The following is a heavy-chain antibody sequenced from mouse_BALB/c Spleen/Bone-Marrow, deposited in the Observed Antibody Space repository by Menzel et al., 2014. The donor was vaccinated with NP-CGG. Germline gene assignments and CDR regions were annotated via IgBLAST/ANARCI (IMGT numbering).Heavy chain of an antibody. Sequence: QVQLQQSGAALVKPGASVNLSCRASGFTFTTYWIHWVKQRPGQGPEWIGEINPNNGRTNYNERFKTKATLTVDKSSSTAYMQLSSLTSEDSAVYYCARGGRAMAFWGQGTSVTVSS. CDR2: INPNNGRT. CDR3: ARGGRAMAF. D-gene: IGHD3-3*01. J-gene: IGHJ4*01. CDR1: GFTFTTYW. V-gene: IGHV1S81*02.